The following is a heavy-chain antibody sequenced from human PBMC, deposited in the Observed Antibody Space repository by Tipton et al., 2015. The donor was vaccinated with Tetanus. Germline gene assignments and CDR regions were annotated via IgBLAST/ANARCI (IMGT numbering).Heavy chain of an antibody. V-gene: IGHV4-34*01. Sequence: TLSLTCAVYGGSFSGYYWSWIRQPPGKGLEWIGEINHSGSTNYNPSLKSRVTISVDTSKNQFSLKLSSVTAADTAVYYCAREGGPYCGGDCYLDYWGQGTLVTVSS. CDR1: GGSFSGYY. CDR3: AREGGPYCGGDCYLDY. D-gene: IGHD2-21*02. CDR2: INHSGST. J-gene: IGHJ4*02.